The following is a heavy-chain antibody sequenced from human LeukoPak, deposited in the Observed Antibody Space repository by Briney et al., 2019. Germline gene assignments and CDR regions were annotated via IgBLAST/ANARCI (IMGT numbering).Heavy chain of an antibody. CDR1: GYTFTGYY. V-gene: IGHV1-2*02. J-gene: IGHJ4*02. Sequence: ASVKVSCKASGYTFTGYYMHWVRQAPGQGLEWMGWINPNSGGTNYAQKFQGRVTMTRDTPISTAYMELSRLRSDDTAVYYCARTWGFWSGYYDYWGQGTLVTVSS. CDR3: ARTWGFWSGYYDY. D-gene: IGHD3-3*01. CDR2: INPNSGGT.